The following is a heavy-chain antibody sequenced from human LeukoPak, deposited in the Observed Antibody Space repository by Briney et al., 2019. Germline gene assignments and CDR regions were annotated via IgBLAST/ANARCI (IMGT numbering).Heavy chain of an antibody. V-gene: IGHV3-23*01. D-gene: IGHD3-16*01. Sequence: PGGSLRLSCAASGFTFSSCAMSWVRQAPGKGLEWGSVISGSSGSTFYADSVKGRFTISRDNSKNTLYLQMNSVRAEDTAVYYCAKETAALVLSPARWGIDYWGQGALVTVSS. CDR1: GFTFSSCA. CDR2: ISGSSGST. J-gene: IGHJ4*02. CDR3: AKETAALVLSPARWGIDY.